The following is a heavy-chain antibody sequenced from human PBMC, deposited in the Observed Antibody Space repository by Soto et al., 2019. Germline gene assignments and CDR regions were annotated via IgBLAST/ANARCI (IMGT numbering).Heavy chain of an antibody. CDR3: ARDTQYFIVVVPAAMHYGMDV. CDR1: GYTFTSYY. J-gene: IGHJ6*02. D-gene: IGHD2-2*01. Sequence: ASVKVSCKASGYTFTSYYMHWVRQAPGQGLEWMGIINPSGGSTSYAQKFQGRVTMTRDTSTSTVYMELSSLRSEDTAVYYCARDTQYFIVVVPAAMHYGMDVWGQGTTVTV. CDR2: INPSGGST. V-gene: IGHV1-46*01.